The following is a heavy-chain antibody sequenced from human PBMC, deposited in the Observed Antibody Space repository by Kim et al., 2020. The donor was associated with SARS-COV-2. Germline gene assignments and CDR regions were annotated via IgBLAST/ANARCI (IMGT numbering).Heavy chain of an antibody. J-gene: IGHJ3*02. D-gene: IGHD1-26*01. V-gene: IGHV3-11*06. Sequence: KGRFTSSRDNAKNALYLQMNGLRAEDTAVYYCARDAYSGSYRPPDAFDIWGQGTMVTVSS. CDR3: ARDAYSGSYRPPDAFDI.